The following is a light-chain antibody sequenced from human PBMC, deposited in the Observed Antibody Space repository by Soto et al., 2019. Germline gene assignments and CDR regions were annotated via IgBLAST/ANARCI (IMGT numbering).Light chain of an antibody. CDR1: SYNIGNNA. Sequence: SVLTQPPSVSEAPRQRVTISCSGSSYNIGNNAVNWYQQLPGQAPKIVIYYDDLLTSGVSDRFSGSKSGISASLAISDLRSDDEADYYCATWDDSLNAYVFGPGTKVTVL. J-gene: IGLJ1*01. CDR2: YDD. V-gene: IGLV1-36*01. CDR3: ATWDDSLNAYV.